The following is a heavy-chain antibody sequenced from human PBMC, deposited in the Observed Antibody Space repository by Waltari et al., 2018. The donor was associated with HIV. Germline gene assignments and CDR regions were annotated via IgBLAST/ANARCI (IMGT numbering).Heavy chain of an antibody. CDR3: ARGGFYGSGSKVN. D-gene: IGHD3-10*01. CDR2: IQQDGSEK. CDR1: GFTFSSYW. V-gene: IGHV3-7*04. Sequence: EVQLVESGGGLVQPGGSLRLSCAASGFTFSSYWMSWVRQAPGKGVGWVANIQQDGSEKYYVYSLNGRFTSSRDNAENSLYLQMNSLRAEDTAVYYCARGGFYGSGSKVNWGQGTLVTVSS. J-gene: IGHJ4*02.